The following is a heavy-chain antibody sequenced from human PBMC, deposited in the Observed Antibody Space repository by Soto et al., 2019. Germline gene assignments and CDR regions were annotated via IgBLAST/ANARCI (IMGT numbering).Heavy chain of an antibody. Sequence: ASETLSLTCAVSGGSISSSNWWSWVRQPPGKGLEWIGEIYHSGSTNYNPSLKSRVTISVDKSKNQFSLKLSSVTAADTAVYYCARENRYYGSGSYYYYYGMDVWGQGTTVTVSS. V-gene: IGHV4-4*02. D-gene: IGHD3-10*01. CDR2: IYHSGST. J-gene: IGHJ6*02. CDR3: ARENRYYGSGSYYYYYGMDV. CDR1: GGSISSSNW.